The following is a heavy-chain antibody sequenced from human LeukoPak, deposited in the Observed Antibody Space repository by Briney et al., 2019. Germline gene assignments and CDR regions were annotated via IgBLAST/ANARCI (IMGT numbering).Heavy chain of an antibody. D-gene: IGHD3-22*01. CDR3: ARDFWVVVVIGESAWFDP. CDR1: GGSISSYY. V-gene: IGHV4-4*07. J-gene: IGHJ5*02. CDR2: IYTSGST. Sequence: SETLSLTCTVSGGSISSYYWSWIRQPAGKGLEWIGRIYTSGSTNYNPSLKSRVTMSVDTSKNQFSLKLSSVTAADTAVYYCARDFWVVVVIGESAWFDPWGQGTLVTVSS.